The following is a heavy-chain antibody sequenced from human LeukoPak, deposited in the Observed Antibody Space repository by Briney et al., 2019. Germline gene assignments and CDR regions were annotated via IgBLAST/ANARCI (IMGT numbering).Heavy chain of an antibody. Sequence: GGSLRLSCATSGFTFSDYTMNWVRQAPGKGLEWVSFISASGTSIYYADSVRGRFTISRDNAKNLLYLQMNSLRAEDTAVYYCAKGDGATGTAPFDYWGQGTLVTVSS. CDR1: GFTFSDYT. CDR3: AKGDGATGTAPFDY. D-gene: IGHD1-1*01. J-gene: IGHJ4*02. V-gene: IGHV3-21*01. CDR2: ISASGTSI.